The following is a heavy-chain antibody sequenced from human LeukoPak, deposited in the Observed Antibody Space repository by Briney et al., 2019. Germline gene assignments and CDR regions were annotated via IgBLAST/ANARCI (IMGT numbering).Heavy chain of an antibody. CDR3: ARDKKSGESSEIDY. D-gene: IGHD3-10*01. CDR1: GFTFSNYW. J-gene: IGHJ4*02. V-gene: IGHV3-74*03. Sequence: PGGSLRLSCAAPGFTFSNYWVHWVRQAPGKGLVWVSRINRDGSTTKYADSVRGRFTVSGDNAKNTLNLQMNSLRAEDTAVYYCARDKKSGESSEIDYWGQGTLVTVSS. CDR2: INRDGSTT.